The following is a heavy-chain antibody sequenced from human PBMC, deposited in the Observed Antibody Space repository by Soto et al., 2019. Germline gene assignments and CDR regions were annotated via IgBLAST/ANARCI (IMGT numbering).Heavy chain of an antibody. CDR2: ISGYNGNI. J-gene: IGHJ4*02. D-gene: IGHD3-22*01. Sequence: QVQLVQSGAEVMKPGASVKVSCEASGYTFTSYGISWVRQAPGQGLEWMGWISGYNGNINYAQKLQGRVTMTTDTXXSTAYMELRSLRSDDTAVYYCARDNYDSSGYLVDYWGQGTLVTVSS. CDR3: ARDNYDSSGYLVDY. CDR1: GYTFTSYG. V-gene: IGHV1-18*01.